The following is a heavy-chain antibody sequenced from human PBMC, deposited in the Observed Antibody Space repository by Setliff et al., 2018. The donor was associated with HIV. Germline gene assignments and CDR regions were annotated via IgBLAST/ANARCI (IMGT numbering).Heavy chain of an antibody. V-gene: IGHV4-59*01. CDR3: ARARLLGGFLS. Sequence: PSETLSLTCSVSGDSIGTYYWNWIRQTPGKRLEWIGFFYYGGSTDYNPALENRVAISVDTSRNRVSLKMTSVTAADTAVYYCARARLLGGFLSWGRGALVTVSS. CDR2: FYYGGST. D-gene: IGHD7-27*01. CDR1: GDSIGTYY. J-gene: IGHJ5*02.